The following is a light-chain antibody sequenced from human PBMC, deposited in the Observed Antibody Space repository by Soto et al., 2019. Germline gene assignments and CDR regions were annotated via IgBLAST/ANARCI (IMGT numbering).Light chain of an antibody. J-gene: IGKJ2*01. V-gene: IGKV3-20*01. Sequence: EIVLTQSTGTLSLSPGERATLSCRASQSVSSSYLAWYQQKPGQAPRLLIYGASSRATGIPDRFSGSGSGTDFTLTISRLEPEDFAVYYCQHYGSSPHTFGQGTKLEIK. CDR2: GAS. CDR3: QHYGSSPHT. CDR1: QSVSSSY.